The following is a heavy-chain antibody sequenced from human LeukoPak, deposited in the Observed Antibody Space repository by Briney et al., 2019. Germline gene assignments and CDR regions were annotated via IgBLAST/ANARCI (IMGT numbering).Heavy chain of an antibody. Sequence: PPETLSLTCTVSGGSITDYYWSWIRQPPGTGLEWIGYIYYSGSTKYNPYLKSRVTISIDTSKNQFSLKLSSVTAAATALYYFARGTGSYYYLWGEGTV. D-gene: IGHD3-22*01. CDR1: GGSITDYY. CDR2: IYYSGST. J-gene: IGHJ3*01. V-gene: IGHV4-59*01. CDR3: ARGTGSYYYL.